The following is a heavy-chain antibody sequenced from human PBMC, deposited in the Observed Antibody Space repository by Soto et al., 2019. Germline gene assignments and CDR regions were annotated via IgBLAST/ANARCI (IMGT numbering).Heavy chain of an antibody. Sequence: GASVKVSCKASGYSFTSLDINWVRQTAGQGLEWMGWMQPSTGRTGYAQKFQGRVTMTRDTSINQVVLTMTNMDPVDTATYYCARSQGGSVDYWGQGTLVTVSS. CDR3: ARSQGGSVDY. D-gene: IGHD1-26*01. CDR1: GYSFTSLD. V-gene: IGHV1-8*01. J-gene: IGHJ4*02. CDR2: MQPSTGRT.